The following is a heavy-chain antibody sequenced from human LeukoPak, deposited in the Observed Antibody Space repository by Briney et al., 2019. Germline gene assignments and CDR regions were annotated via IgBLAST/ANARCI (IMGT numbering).Heavy chain of an antibody. J-gene: IGHJ4*02. Sequence: PSETLSLTCTVSGGSMNNHHWSWIRQPAGKGLEWIGQVHISEGTNYSPPLKSRVTMSIHTPESQLSLTMRSVTAADTAVYYYARRDSCSGWSFDHRGQGILVTVSS. CDR3: ARRDSCSGWSFDH. CDR2: VHISEGT. CDR1: GGSMNNHH. V-gene: IGHV4-4*07. D-gene: IGHD6-19*01.